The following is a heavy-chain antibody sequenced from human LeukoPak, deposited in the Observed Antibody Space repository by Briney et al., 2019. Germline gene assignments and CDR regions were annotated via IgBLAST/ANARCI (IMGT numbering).Heavy chain of an antibody. CDR1: GFTFSSYS. Sequence: GGSLRLSCAASGFTFSSYSMNWVRQAPGKGLEWVSSISSSSSYIYYADSVKGRFTISRDNAKNSLYLQMNSLRAEDTAVYYCARDWDGLNAFDIWGHGTMVTVSS. CDR3: ARDWDGLNAFDI. D-gene: IGHD1-26*01. V-gene: IGHV3-21*01. J-gene: IGHJ3*02. CDR2: ISSSSSYI.